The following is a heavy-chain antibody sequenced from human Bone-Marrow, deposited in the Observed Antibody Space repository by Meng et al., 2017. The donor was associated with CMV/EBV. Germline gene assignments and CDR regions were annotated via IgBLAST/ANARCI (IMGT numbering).Heavy chain of an antibody. V-gene: IGHV3-30*04. D-gene: IGHD2-2*01. CDR2: ISYDGSNK. CDR3: ARDLRDIVVVPAAMAYYYYGMDV. CDR1: GFTFSSYA. Sequence: GESLKISCAASGFTFSSYAMHWVRQAPGKGLEWVAVISYDGSNKYYADSVKGRFTISRDNSKNTLYLQMNSLRAEDTAVYYCARDLRDIVVVPAAMAYYYYGMDVWGQGTTVTVYS. J-gene: IGHJ6*02.